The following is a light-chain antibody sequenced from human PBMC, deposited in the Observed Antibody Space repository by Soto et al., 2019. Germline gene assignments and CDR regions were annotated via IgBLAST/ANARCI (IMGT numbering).Light chain of an antibody. CDR1: QRVDSST. V-gene: IGKV3-20*01. J-gene: IGKJ4*01. CDR3: QHFDDSLT. CDR2: GAS. Sequence: EVVLTQSPGTLSLSPGERATLSCRASQRVDSSTLAWYQQKPGQAPRLLISGASKRATGTPDRFSGSVSGTDFTLTISRLAPEGFAVYYCQHFDDSLTFGGGTKVEIK.